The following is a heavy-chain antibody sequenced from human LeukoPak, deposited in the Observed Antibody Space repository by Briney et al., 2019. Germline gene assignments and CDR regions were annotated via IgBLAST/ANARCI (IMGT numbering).Heavy chain of an antibody. CDR1: GFTFSHYW. J-gene: IGHJ6*02. Sequence: GGSLRLSCVGSGFTFSHYWMTWVRLAPGKGLEWVANIKQDGSEKYYGDSVKGRFTISRDNAKNSLYLQMNSLRVEDTAVYYCPRSPLYGMDVWGQGTTVTVAS. CDR2: IKQDGSEK. V-gene: IGHV3-7*01. CDR3: PRSPLYGMDV.